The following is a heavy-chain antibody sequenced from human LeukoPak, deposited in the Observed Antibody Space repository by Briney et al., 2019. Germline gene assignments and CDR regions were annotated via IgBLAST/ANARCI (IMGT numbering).Heavy chain of an antibody. CDR3: ARDSPTFGGVIVHFDY. Sequence: GGSLRLSCAASGFTFSSYWMSWVRQAPGKGLGWVAVIWYDGSNKYYADSVKGRFTISRDNSKNTLYLQMNSLRAEDTAVYYCARDSPTFGGVIVHFDYWGQGTLVTVSS. V-gene: IGHV3-33*08. CDR1: GFTFSSYW. CDR2: IWYDGSNK. D-gene: IGHD3-16*02. J-gene: IGHJ4*02.